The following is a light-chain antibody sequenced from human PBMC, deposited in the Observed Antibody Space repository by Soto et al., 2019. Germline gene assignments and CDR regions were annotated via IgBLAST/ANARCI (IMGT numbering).Light chain of an antibody. CDR1: KTISSS. CDR2: KAS. Sequence: DIQMTQFPPTLSASIGDRVTITCRASKTISSSLAWYQQKPGKAPKLLIYKASTLETGVPSRFSGSGSGTEFTLTISTLQPDAFATYFCQQYDSYSPYTFGQGTRLEIK. V-gene: IGKV1-5*03. J-gene: IGKJ2*01. CDR3: QQYDSYSPYT.